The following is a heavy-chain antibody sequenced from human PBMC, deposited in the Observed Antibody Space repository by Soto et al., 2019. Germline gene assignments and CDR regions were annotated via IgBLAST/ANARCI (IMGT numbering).Heavy chain of an antibody. V-gene: IGHV1-18*01. CDR1: GYTFSMSG. Sequence: ASVKVSCKSSGYTFSMSGISWVRQAPGQGLEWMGWISGYNGNTNYEQKFQDRVTMTTDTTTNTAYMELRSLRSDDTAVYFCAREGPRPYYYYGMDVWGQGTTVTVSS. CDR2: ISGYNGNT. CDR3: AREGPRPYYYYGMDV. J-gene: IGHJ6*02.